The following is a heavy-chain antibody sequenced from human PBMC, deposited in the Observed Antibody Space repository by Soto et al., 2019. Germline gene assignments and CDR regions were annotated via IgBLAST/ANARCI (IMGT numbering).Heavy chain of an antibody. J-gene: IGHJ4*02. CDR2: INHGGNN. D-gene: IGHD5-12*01. CDR3: ARGGGYSGYFFDY. V-gene: IGHV4-34*02. Sequence: QVQLRQWGAGLLKPSETLSLRCAVYGGSLSDYSWSWIRQSPEQGLEWIGEINHGGNNKYNPSLKSRVTISLDTSKNQVSLILTSATAADTSVYRCARGGGYSGYFFDYWGRGTLVTVSS. CDR1: GGSLSDYS.